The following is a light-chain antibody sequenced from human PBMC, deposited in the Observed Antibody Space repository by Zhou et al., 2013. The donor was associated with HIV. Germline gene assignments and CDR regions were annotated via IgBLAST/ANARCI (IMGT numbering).Light chain of an antibody. CDR2: GAS. CDR3: QQYDSSIPT. J-gene: IGKJ1*01. Sequence: ETVLTQSPGTLSLSPGERATLSCGASPSLGSTYLAWYQQKPGQAPRLLIYGASSRAAGIPDRFSGSGSGTDFTLTISRLEPEDFAVYYCQQYDSSIPTFGQGTKVEIK. V-gene: IGKV3-20*01. CDR1: PSLGSTY.